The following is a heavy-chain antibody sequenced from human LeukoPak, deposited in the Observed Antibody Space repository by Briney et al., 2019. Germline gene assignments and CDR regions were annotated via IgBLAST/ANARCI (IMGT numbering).Heavy chain of an antibody. J-gene: IGHJ3*02. CDR3: ARVLLGAALHAFNI. V-gene: IGHV3-33*01. Sequence: GRSLRLSCAASGFTFSNFGMHWVRRAPGKGLEWVALIWSDGSTKYYADSVKGRFTISRDNSKNILYLQMNSLRAEDTAVYSCARVLLGAALHAFNIWGQGTMVTVSS. CDR1: GFTFSNFG. D-gene: IGHD2-15*01. CDR2: IWSDGSTK.